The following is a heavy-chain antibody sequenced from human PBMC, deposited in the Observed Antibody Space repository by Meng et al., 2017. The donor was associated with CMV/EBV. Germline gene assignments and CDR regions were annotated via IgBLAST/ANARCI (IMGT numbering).Heavy chain of an antibody. CDR1: GFTFSSYE. D-gene: IGHD3-10*01. Sequence: GGSPRLSCAASGFTFSSYEMNWVRQAPGKGLEWVGRIKSKTDGGTTDYAAPVKGRFTISRDDSKNTLYLQMNSLKTEDTAVYYCTASTMVRGVTPHWGQGTLVTVSS. CDR2: IKSKTDGGTT. V-gene: IGHV3-15*01. J-gene: IGHJ4*02. CDR3: TASTMVRGVTPH.